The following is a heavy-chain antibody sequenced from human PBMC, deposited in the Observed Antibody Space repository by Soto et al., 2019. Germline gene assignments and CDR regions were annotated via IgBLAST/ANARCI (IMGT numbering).Heavy chain of an antibody. D-gene: IGHD3-16*01. CDR3: ARGYTMNTF. CDR1: GFPFSSYI. V-gene: IGHV3-21*05. J-gene: IGHJ4*02. CDR2: ISIGSSYI. Sequence: PGGSLRLSCAASGFPFSSYIMTLVRQSPGKGLEWVSSISIGSSYIYYADSVKGRFTISRDDANNSLYLQMNSLRADDTAVYYCARGYTMNTFWGQGNMVTVSS.